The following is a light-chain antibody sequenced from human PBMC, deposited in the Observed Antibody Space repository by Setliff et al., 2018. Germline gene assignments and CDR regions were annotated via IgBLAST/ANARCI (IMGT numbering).Light chain of an antibody. CDR1: SNDVWGHNY. V-gene: IGLV2-8*01. CDR2: DVT. CDR3: SSYADSNIFL. Sequence: QSALTQPPSASGSPGQSVTISCTGTSNDVWGHNYVSWYQQHPGKAPQLIIYDVTKRPSGVPDRFSGSKSGNTASLTVSGLQAEDEAVYYCSSYADSNIFLFGTGTKVTVL. J-gene: IGLJ1*01.